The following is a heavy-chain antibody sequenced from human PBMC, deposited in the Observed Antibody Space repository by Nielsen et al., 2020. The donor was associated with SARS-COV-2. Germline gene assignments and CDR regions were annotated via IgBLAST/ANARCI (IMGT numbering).Heavy chain of an antibody. CDR3: ASGYSYGRYYYYGMDV. V-gene: IGHV1-69*13. CDR1: GGTFSSYA. Sequence: SVKVSCKASGGTFSSYAISWVRQAPGQGLEWMGGIIPIFGTANYAQKFQGRVTITADESTSTAYMELSSLRSEDTAVYYCASGYSYGRYYYYGMDVWGQAITVTVSS. J-gene: IGHJ6*02. D-gene: IGHD5-18*01. CDR2: IIPIFGTA.